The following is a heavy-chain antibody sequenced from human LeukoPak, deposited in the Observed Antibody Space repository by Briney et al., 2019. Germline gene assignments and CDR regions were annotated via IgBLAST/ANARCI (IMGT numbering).Heavy chain of an antibody. CDR3: ATETRYHDGGGTYYYYFTDV. D-gene: IGHD4-23*01. CDR1: GGSINRSSYC. J-gene: IGHJ6*03. CDR2: DYYTGST. Sequence: SETLSLTCSVSGGSINRSSYCWGWIGPPPGKGLEWIGNDYYTGSTYYNPSLKRRVTISVDTSRNQFSLKVSSVTAADTAVYYCATETRYHDGGGTYYYYFTDVWGKGTTVTVSS. V-gene: IGHV4-39*01.